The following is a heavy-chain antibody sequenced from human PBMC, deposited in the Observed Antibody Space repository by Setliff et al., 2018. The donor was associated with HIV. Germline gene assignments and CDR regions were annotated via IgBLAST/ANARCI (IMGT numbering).Heavy chain of an antibody. CDR3: ARAPPSSNPTLQYAFDL. J-gene: IGHJ3*01. Sequence: ASVKVACQTSCYTFVKFGISWVRQAPGQGLEWLGWSSPNGNTKNHHKFEGRITMTTDTPTTTAFMELRSLTSDDTAVYFCARAPPSSNPTLQYAFDLWGQGTMVTVSS. D-gene: IGHD4-4*01. CDR1: CYTFVKFG. CDR2: SSPNGNT. V-gene: IGHV1-18*01.